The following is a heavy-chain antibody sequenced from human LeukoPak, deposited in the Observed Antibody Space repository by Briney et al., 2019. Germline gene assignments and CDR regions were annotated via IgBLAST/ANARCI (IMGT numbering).Heavy chain of an antibody. CDR3: ARSRRYSGYDSWDF. Sequence: GASVQVSCKASGYTFTGYYIHWVRQASGQGLEWMGWINPNSGGTNYAQKYQTWVTMTRDTSISTVYLELSRLRSDATAVYYCARSRRYSGYDSWDFWGQGTLVTVSS. D-gene: IGHD5-12*01. V-gene: IGHV1-2*04. CDR1: GYTFTGYY. J-gene: IGHJ4*02. CDR2: INPNSGGT.